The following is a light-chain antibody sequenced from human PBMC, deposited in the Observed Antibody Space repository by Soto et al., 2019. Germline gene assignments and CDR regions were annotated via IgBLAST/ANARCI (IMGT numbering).Light chain of an antibody. CDR2: DAS. J-gene: IGKJ4*01. Sequence: EIVLTQSPATLSLSPGERATLSCRASQSVSRYLAWYQQKPGQAPRLLIYDASNRATGIPARFSGSGSGTDFTLTISSLAPEDFAVYYCQQRSDWPSTFGGGTKVQIQ. CDR3: QQRSDWPST. V-gene: IGKV3-11*01. CDR1: QSVSRY.